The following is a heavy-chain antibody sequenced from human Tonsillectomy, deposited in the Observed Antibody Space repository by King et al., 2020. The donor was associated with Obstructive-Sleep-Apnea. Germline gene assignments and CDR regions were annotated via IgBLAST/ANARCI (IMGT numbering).Heavy chain of an antibody. J-gene: IGHJ3*02. D-gene: IGHD6-19*01. Sequence: QLVQSGGGVVQPGRSLRLSCAASGFTFSFYAMHWVRQAPGKGLEWVAVISYDERNKYYADSVKGRFTISRDNSKNTLYLQMNSLRVEDTAVYYWARDRAEQWLVEGDDAFEIWGQGTVVTVSS. CDR1: GFTFSFYA. CDR3: ARDRAEQWLVEGDDAFEI. CDR2: ISYDERNK. V-gene: IGHV3-30*04.